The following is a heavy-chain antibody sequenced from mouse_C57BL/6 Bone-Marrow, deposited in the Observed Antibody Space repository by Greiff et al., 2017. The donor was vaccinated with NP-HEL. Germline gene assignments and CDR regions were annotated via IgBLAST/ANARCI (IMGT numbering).Heavy chain of an antibody. Sequence: VQLQQSGPGLVQPSQSLSITCTASGFSFTSYGVHWVRQSPGKGLEWLGLIWSGGSTDYNAAFISRLSISKDNSKSQVFFKMNSLQADETAIYYCARLYYDYDEGMDYWGQGTSVTVSS. J-gene: IGHJ4*01. CDR3: ARLYYDYDEGMDY. CDR2: IWSGGST. D-gene: IGHD2-4*01. V-gene: IGHV2-2*01. CDR1: GFSFTSYG.